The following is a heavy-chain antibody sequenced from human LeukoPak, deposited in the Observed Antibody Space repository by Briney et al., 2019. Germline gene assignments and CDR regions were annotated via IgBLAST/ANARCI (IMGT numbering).Heavy chain of an antibody. V-gene: IGHV3-30*02. J-gene: IGHJ4*02. Sequence: GGSLRLSCAASGFIFSNYGIHWVRQAPGKGLEWVAFIRYDGSDEYYADYVKGRFTISRDNSKNTLFLQMNSLRAEGTAVYYCAKDANTGWSYFDFWGEGTLVTVSS. CDR3: AKDANTGWSYFDF. D-gene: IGHD6-19*01. CDR1: GFIFSNYG. CDR2: IRYDGSDE.